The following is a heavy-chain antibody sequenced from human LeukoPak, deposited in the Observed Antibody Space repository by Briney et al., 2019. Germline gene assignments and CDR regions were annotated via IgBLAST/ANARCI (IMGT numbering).Heavy chain of an antibody. CDR3: ARVSRSTYRNWFDP. J-gene: IGHJ5*02. D-gene: IGHD1-1*01. Sequence: SETLSLTCTVSGGSISGYYWSWIRQPPGKGLEWIGYIFYSGSTNYNPSLKSRVTVSVDTSKNQFSLKLTSVTAADTAVYYCARVSRSTYRNWFDPWGQGTLVTVSP. CDR2: IFYSGST. V-gene: IGHV4-59*08. CDR1: GGSISGYY.